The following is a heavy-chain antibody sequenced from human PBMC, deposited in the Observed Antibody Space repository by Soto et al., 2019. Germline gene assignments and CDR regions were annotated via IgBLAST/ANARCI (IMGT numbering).Heavy chain of an antibody. CDR2: INPNSGGT. V-gene: IGHV1-2*02. CDR3: ARDPLYNWNYDHGYGMDV. J-gene: IGHJ6*02. D-gene: IGHD1-7*01. Sequence: ASVKVSCKASGYTFTGYYMHWVRQAPGQGLEWMGWINPNSGGTNYAQEFQGRVTMTRDTSISTAYMELSRLRSDDTAVYYCARDPLYNWNYDHGYGMDVWGQGTTVTVSS. CDR1: GYTFTGYY.